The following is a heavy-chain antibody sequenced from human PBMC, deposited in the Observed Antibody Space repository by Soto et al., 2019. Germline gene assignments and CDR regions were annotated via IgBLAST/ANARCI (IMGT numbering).Heavy chain of an antibody. J-gene: IGHJ4*02. CDR2: ISGSGGST. Sequence: EVQLLESGGGLVQPGGSLRLSCGASGFNFRLYPMAWVRQAPGKGLEWGSSISGSGGSTFYADSVKGRFTISRANSKNTLYLQMDTLRAGDSAVYYCAKAHTFRFYYFTGGDYWGQGTLVTVSS. CDR3: AKAHTFRFYYFTGGDY. CDR1: GFNFRLYP. D-gene: IGHD3-22*01. V-gene: IGHV3-23*01.